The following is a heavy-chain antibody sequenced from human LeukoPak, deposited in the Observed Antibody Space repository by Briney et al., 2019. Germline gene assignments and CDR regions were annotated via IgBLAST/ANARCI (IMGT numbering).Heavy chain of an antibody. V-gene: IGHV3-23*01. CDR1: GFTFSTFA. CDR2: IFPSGGEI. D-gene: IGHD5-18*01. CDR3: ATYRQVLLPFES. J-gene: IGHJ4*02. Sequence: GGSLRLSCAASGFTFSTFAMIWVRQPPGKGLEWVSSIFPSGGEIHYADSVRGRFTISRDNSKSILSLQMNSLVAEDTAIYYCATYRQVLLPFESWGQGTLVTVSS.